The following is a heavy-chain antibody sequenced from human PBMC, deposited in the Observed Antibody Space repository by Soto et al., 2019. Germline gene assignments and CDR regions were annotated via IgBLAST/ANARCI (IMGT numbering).Heavy chain of an antibody. CDR1: GFTFSSYD. CDR3: ARGGYGSDAFDI. V-gene: IGHV3-13*04. CDR2: IGTAGDT. J-gene: IGHJ3*02. Sequence: GGSLRLSCAASGFTFSSYDMHWVRQATGKGLEWVSAIGTAGDTYYPGSVKGRFTISRENAKNSLYLQMNSLRAGDTAVYYCARGGYGSDAFDIWGQGTMVTVS. D-gene: IGHD4-17*01.